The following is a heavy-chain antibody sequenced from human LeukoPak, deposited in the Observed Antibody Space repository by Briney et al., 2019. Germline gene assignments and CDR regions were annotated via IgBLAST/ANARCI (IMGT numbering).Heavy chain of an antibody. V-gene: IGHV4-4*07. CDR1: GRSISSYY. Sequence: KASETLSLTCTVSGRSISSYYWSWIRQPAGKGLEWIGRIYTSGSTYYNPSLKSRVTMSVDTSKNQFALKLSSVTAADTAVYYCARDKVAGYSSGWYGAFDIWGQGTMVTVSS. CDR2: IYTSGST. CDR3: ARDKVAGYSSGWYGAFDI. D-gene: IGHD6-19*01. J-gene: IGHJ3*02.